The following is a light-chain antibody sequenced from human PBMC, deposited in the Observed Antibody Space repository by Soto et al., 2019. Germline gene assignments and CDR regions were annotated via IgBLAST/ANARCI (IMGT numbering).Light chain of an antibody. CDR3: KQCSPWRT. CDR1: QSIGSD. V-gene: IGKV3-15*01. J-gene: IGKJ1*01. Sequence: EIMMTQSPANVSVFPGERATLSCRASQSIGSDLAWYQQKPGHVPRLLIYSASTRATGVPARFSGSGTGTEFTLNILSLQYDDFEVYYCKQCSPWRTFGPGTKVEIK. CDR2: SAS.